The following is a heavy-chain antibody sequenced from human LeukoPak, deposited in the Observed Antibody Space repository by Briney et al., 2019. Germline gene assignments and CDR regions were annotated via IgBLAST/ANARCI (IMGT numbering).Heavy chain of an antibody. CDR1: GGSISSYY. Sequence: SETLSLTCTVSGGSISSYYWSWIRQPPGKGLEWIGYIYYSGSTNYNPSLKSRVTISVDTSENQFSLKLSSVTAADTAVYYCARVALNYCSGGSCYPFFDYWGQGTLVTVSS. D-gene: IGHD2-15*01. CDR3: ARVALNYCSGGSCYPFFDY. CDR2: IYYSGST. J-gene: IGHJ4*02. V-gene: IGHV4-59*01.